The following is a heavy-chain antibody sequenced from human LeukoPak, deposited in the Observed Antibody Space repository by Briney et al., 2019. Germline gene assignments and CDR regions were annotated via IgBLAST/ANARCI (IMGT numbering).Heavy chain of an antibody. D-gene: IGHD3-9*01. CDR1: GGSISSNY. V-gene: IGHV4-59*01. CDR2: IFSSGST. CDR3: ARVDGKH. J-gene: IGHJ1*01. Sequence: SETLSLTCTVSGGSISSNYWSWIRQPPGKGLEWIGYIFSSGSTNYNPSLKSRVTISIDTSKNQFSLKLSSVTAADTAVYYCARVDGKHWGQGTLVTVSS.